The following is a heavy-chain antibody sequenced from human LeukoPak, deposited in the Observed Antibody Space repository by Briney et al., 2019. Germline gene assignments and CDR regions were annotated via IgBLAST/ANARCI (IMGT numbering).Heavy chain of an antibody. CDR2: IIPIFGTA. D-gene: IGHD5-18*01. CDR3: ARGPRGYSYGYVNYFDY. J-gene: IGHJ4*02. Sequence: ASVKVSCKASGGTFSSYAISWVRQAPGQGLEWMGGIIPIFGTANYAQKFQGRVTITADESTSTAYMELSSLRSEDTAVYYCARGPRGYSYGYVNYFDYWGQGTLVTVSS. V-gene: IGHV1-69*13. CDR1: GGTFSSYA.